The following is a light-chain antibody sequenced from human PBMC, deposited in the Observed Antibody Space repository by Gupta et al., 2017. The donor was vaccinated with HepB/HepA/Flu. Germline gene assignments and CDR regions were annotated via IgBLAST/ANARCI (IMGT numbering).Light chain of an antibody. CDR3: QQKNSTPWT. Sequence: DIQMTQSPSSLSASVGDRVTITCRASQIINIFLDWYQQRPGKAPKLLIYAASNVESGVPSRFSGSGSGTDFTLTISSLQPEDFATYYCQQKNSTPWTFGQGTXVEIK. V-gene: IGKV1-39*01. CDR1: QIINIF. CDR2: AAS. J-gene: IGKJ1*01.